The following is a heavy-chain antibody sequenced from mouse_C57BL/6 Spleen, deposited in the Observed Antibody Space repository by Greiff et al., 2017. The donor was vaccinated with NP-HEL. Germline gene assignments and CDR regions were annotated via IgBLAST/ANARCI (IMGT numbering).Heavy chain of an antibody. Sequence: EVQGVESGGGLVQPKGSLKLSCAASGFSFNTYAMNWVRQAPGKGLEWVARIRSKSNNYATYYADSVKDRFTISRDDSESMLYLQMNNLKTEDTAMYYCVRHNYGSSLDYWGQGTTLTVSS. J-gene: IGHJ2*01. D-gene: IGHD1-1*01. CDR2: IRSKSNNYAT. CDR1: GFSFNTYA. V-gene: IGHV10-1*01. CDR3: VRHNYGSSLDY.